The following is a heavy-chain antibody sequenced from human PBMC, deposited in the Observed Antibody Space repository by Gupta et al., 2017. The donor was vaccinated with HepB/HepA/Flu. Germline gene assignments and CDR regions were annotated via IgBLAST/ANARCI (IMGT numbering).Heavy chain of an antibody. CDR2: IKQDGSEK. J-gene: IGHJ2*01. V-gene: IGHV3-7*01. D-gene: IGHD3-3*01. CDR3: ARSGITIFGVVIKTNWYFDL. Sequence: EVQLVESGGGLVQPGGSLRLSCAASGFTFSSYWMSWVRQAPGKGLEWVANIKQDGSEKYYVDSVKGRFTISRDNAKNSLYLQMNSLRAEDTAVYYCARSGITIFGVVIKTNWYFDLWGRGTLVTVSS. CDR1: GFTFSSYW.